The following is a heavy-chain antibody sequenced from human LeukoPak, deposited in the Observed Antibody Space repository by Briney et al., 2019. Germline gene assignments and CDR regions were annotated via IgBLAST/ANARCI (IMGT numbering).Heavy chain of an antibody. D-gene: IGHD3-22*01. J-gene: IGHJ4*02. CDR1: GFTFRTYG. Sequence: PGGSLRLSCVASGFTFRTYGIHWVRQAPGKGLEWVAVISYDGNNKYYADSVKGRFTISRDNSKNTLHLQMNSLRAEDTAVYYCAKGLGYYDSSADPGYYFHYWGQGALVTVSS. CDR2: ISYDGNNK. V-gene: IGHV3-30*18. CDR3: AKGLGYYDSSADPGYYFHY.